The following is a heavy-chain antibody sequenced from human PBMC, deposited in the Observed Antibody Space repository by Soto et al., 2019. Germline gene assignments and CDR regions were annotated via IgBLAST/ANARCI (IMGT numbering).Heavy chain of an antibody. Sequence: QVQLVESGGDVVQPGRSLRLSCVASGFTFSNYVMHWVRQAPGKGLEWVALVSGEGNKHYADSEKDRFSISRDNSMNKLNLEMNNLRAEDTALYYCAREDESSGSAGTFRHWGQGPLVTVSP. CDR1: GFTFSNYV. CDR2: VSGEGNK. J-gene: IGHJ1*01. CDR3: AREDESSGSAGTFRH. D-gene: IGHD3-22*01. V-gene: IGHV3-30-3*01.